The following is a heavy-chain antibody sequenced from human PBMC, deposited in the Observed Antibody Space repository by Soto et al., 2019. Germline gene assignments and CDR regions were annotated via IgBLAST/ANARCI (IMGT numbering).Heavy chain of an antibody. Sequence: ASVKVSCKASGYTFTSYGISWVRQAPGQGLEWMGWISAYNGNTNYAQKLQGRVTMTTDTSTSTAYMELRSLRSDDTAVYYCARVLGYCSGGSCPPPYYYYYMDVWGKGTTVTVSS. CDR1: GYTFTSYG. V-gene: IGHV1-18*01. CDR3: ARVLGYCSGGSCPPPYYYYYMDV. D-gene: IGHD2-15*01. CDR2: ISAYNGNT. J-gene: IGHJ6*03.